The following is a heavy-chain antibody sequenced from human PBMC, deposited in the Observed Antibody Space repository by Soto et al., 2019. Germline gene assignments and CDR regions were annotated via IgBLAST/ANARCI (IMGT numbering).Heavy chain of an antibody. V-gene: IGHV3-23*01. D-gene: IGHD4-17*01. J-gene: IGHJ6*03. CDR1: GFTFSSYA. CDR2: ISGSGGST. CDR3: AKKNYGYYYYMDV. Sequence: EVQLLESGGGLVQPGGSLRLSCAASGFTFSSYAMSWVRQAPGKGLEWVSAISGSGGSTYYADSVKGRFTISRDNSKNTLYLQMNSLRAEDMAVYYCAKKNYGYYYYMDVWGKGTTVTVSS.